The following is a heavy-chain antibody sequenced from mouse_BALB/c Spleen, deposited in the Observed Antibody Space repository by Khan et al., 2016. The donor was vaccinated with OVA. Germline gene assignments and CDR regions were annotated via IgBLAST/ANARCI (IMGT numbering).Heavy chain of an antibody. V-gene: IGHV5-6-5*01. CDR2: ISSGGTP. CDR1: GFTFSSYV. Sequence: VQGVESGGGLVKPGGSLKLSCAASGFTFSSYVMSWVRQTPEKRLAWVASISSGGTPYYPDSVKGRFTISRDNAMNIMYLKMSSRRSEDTARYYCTREAYRYDEYYFDYWGQGTTLTVSS. CDR3: TREAYRYDEYYFDY. J-gene: IGHJ2*01. D-gene: IGHD2-14*01.